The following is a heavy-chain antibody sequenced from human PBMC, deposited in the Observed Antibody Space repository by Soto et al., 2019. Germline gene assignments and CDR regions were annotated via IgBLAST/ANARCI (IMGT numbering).Heavy chain of an antibody. CDR3: AKVVVVGANTDYYYYYGMAV. CDR1: GFTFSSYA. J-gene: IGHJ6*02. D-gene: IGHD1-26*01. V-gene: IGHV3-23*01. CDR2: ISGSGGST. Sequence: GGSLRPSCAASGFTFSSYAMSWVRQAPGKGLEWVSAISGSGGSTYYADSVKGRFTISRDNSKNTLYLQMNSLRAEDTAVYYCAKVVVVGANTDYYYYYGMAVWVQGTTVTVSS.